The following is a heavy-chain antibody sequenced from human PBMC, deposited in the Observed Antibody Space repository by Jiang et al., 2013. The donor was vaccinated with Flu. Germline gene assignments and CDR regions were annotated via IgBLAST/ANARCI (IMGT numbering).Heavy chain of an antibody. Sequence: SGAEVKKPGASVKVSCKASGYTFTGYYMHWVRQAPGQGLEWMGRINPNSGGTNYAQKFQGRVTMTRDTSISTAYMELSRLRSDDTAVYYCARGSLRFYSEPLAFDYWGQGTLVTVSS. CDR1: GYTFTGYY. D-gene: IGHD3-16*01. CDR2: INPNSGGT. J-gene: IGHJ4*02. V-gene: IGHV1-2*06. CDR3: ARGSLRFYSEPLAFDY.